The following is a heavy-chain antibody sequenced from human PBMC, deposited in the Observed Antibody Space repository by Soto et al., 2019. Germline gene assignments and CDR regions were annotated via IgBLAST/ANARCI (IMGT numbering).Heavy chain of an antibody. J-gene: IGHJ1*01. Sequence: PVGSLRISCSASGFTFNSYAMHWVRQAPGKGLEDVSAISSNGGSTYYGDSVKGRFTISRDNSKNTLYLQMSSLRAEDTAVYYCVKGXITMVRGVIASAEYFHHWGRGTLVTVSS. CDR2: ISSNGGST. V-gene: IGHV3-64D*06. D-gene: IGHD3-10*01. CDR1: GFTFNSYA. CDR3: VKGXITMVRGVIASAEYFHH.